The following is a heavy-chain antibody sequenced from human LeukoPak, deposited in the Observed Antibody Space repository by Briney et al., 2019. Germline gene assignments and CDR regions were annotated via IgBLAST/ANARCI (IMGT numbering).Heavy chain of an antibody. J-gene: IGHJ4*02. D-gene: IGHD3-22*01. V-gene: IGHV1-69*05. CDR3: ARGRGTNYYDSSGYYYFDY. CDR1: GGTFSNYA. CDR2: IIPIFGTA. Sequence: SVKVSCKASGGTFSNYAINWVRQAPGQGLEWMGGIIPIFGTANYPQKFQGRVMITTDESTSTAYVELSSLRSEDTAVYYCARGRGTNYYDSSGYYYFDYWGQGTLVTVSS.